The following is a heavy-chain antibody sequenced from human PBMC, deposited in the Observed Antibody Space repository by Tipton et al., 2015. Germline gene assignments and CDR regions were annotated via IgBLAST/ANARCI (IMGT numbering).Heavy chain of an antibody. CDR3: ARTSYDSSGYFGGEDY. D-gene: IGHD3-22*01. CDR2: IYYSGAT. V-gene: IGHV4-31*02. Sequence: WIRQRPGKGLEWMGYIYYSGATHYIPSLKSRTTISIDTSKNQFSLKLSSVTAADTAVYYCARTSYDSSGYFGGEDYWGQGTLVTVSS. J-gene: IGHJ4*02.